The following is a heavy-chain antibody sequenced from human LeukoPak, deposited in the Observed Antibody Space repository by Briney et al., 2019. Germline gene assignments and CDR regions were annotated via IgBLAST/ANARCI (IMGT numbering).Heavy chain of an antibody. CDR3: ARALGYDPPAY. Sequence: SVKVSCKASGGTFSSYTISWVRQAPGQGLEWMVRIIPILGIANYAQKFQGRVTITADKSTSTAYMELSSLRSEDTAVYYCARALGYDPPAYWGQGTLVTVSS. CDR1: GGTFSSYT. J-gene: IGHJ4*02. V-gene: IGHV1-69*02. CDR2: IIPILGIA. D-gene: IGHD5-12*01.